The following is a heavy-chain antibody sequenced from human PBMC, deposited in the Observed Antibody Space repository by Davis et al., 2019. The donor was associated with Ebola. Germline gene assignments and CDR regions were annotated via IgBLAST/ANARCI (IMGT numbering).Heavy chain of an antibody. D-gene: IGHD1-26*01. CDR3: AKARGIVSPHD. J-gene: IGHJ4*02. CDR1: GFTFNNYP. V-gene: IGHV3-23*01. Sequence: GGSLRLSCAASGFTFNNYPMTWVRQTPGKGLEWVSGINDNGGVTSYADSVKGRFTISRDNSKNTLHLQMNSLRADDTAVYYCAKARGIVSPHDWGQGTLVTVSS. CDR2: INDNGGVT.